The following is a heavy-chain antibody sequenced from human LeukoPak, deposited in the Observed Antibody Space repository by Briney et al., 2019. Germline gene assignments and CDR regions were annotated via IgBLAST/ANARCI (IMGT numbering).Heavy chain of an antibody. CDR3: ARASSGYYSAHYYYYYYMDV. D-gene: IGHD3-22*01. V-gene: IGHV4-39*07. J-gene: IGHJ6*03. CDR1: GGSISSSSYY. CDR2: IYYSGST. Sequence: PSETLSLTCTVSGGSISSSSYYWGWIRQPPGKGLEWIGSIYYSGSTYYNPSLKSRVTISVDTSKNQFSLKLSSVTAADTAVYYCARASSGYYSAHYYYYYYMDVWGKGTTVTVSS.